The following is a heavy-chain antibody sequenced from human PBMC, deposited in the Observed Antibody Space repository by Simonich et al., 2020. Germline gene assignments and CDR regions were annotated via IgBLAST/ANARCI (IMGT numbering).Heavy chain of an antibody. CDR2: INPNRGGT. J-gene: IGHJ6*03. Sequence: QVQLVQSGAEVKKPGASVKVSCKASGYTFTGYYMHWVRQAPGQGLEWMGWINPNRGGTNYATKFQGRVTMTRDTSISTAYMELSMLRSDDTAVYYCARVPPTSGSYYYYYYYMDVWGKGTTVTVSS. V-gene: IGHV1-2*02. CDR3: ARVPPTSGSYYYYYYYMDV. D-gene: IGHD1-26*01. CDR1: GYTFTGYY.